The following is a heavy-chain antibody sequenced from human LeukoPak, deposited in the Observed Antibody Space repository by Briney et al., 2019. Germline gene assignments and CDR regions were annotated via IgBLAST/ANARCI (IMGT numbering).Heavy chain of an antibody. Sequence: ASVKLSCKASGYSFINYGISWVRQAPGQGLGWMGWISVNNGDTNFAQNLQGRVTMTTDTSTSTAYMELRSLRSDDTAVYYCAREGYTSGFPFDIWGQGTMVTVSS. J-gene: IGHJ3*02. CDR2: ISVNNGDT. V-gene: IGHV1-18*01. D-gene: IGHD6-19*01. CDR3: AREGYTSGFPFDI. CDR1: GYSFINYG.